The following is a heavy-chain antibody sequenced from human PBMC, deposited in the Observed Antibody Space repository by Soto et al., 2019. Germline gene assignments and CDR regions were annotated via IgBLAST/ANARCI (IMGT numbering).Heavy chain of an antibody. CDR3: ARVDYYDSSVVVY. J-gene: IGHJ4*02. D-gene: IGHD3-22*01. Sequence: EVQLVESGGGLVQPGGSLRLSCAASGFTFSSYDMHWVRQATGKGLEWVSAIGTAGDTYYPGSVRVRFTISRENAKNSVYLQMNSLRNEDTAVYYCARVDYYDSSVVVYWGQGTMVIVCS. CDR2: IGTAGDT. V-gene: IGHV3-13*01. CDR1: GFTFSSYD.